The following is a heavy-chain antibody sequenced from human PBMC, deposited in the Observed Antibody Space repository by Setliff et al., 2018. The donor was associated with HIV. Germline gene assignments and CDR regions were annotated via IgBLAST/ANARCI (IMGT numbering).Heavy chain of an antibody. J-gene: IGHJ5*02. Sequence: SETLSLTCAVSGGPLNSRNWWSWVRQPPGKGLEWIGEVFHSGSANSNASLRSRVMIAVDTSKNQFSLKLSAVTAADTAVYYCARDHVFGSRTGFDPWGPGILVTVSS. CDR2: VFHSGSA. V-gene: IGHV4-4*02. CDR1: GGPLNSRNW. D-gene: IGHD3-10*01. CDR3: ARDHVFGSRTGFDP.